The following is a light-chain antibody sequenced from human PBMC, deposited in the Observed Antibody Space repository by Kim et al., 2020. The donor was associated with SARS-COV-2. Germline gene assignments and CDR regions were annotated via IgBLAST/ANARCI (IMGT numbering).Light chain of an antibody. CDR1: KLGDKY. Sequence: SYELTQPPSVSVSPGQTASITCSGDKLGDKYACWYQQKPGQSPVLVIYQDSKRPSGIPERFSGSNSGNTATLPISGTQAMDEADYYCQACDSSTGVFGGG. V-gene: IGLV3-1*01. CDR3: QACDSSTGV. J-gene: IGLJ3*02. CDR2: QDS.